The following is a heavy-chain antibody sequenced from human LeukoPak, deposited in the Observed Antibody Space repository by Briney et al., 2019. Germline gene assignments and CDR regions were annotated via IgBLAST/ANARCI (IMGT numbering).Heavy chain of an antibody. CDR2: ISGDGDNT. CDR1: GFTFSNYG. Sequence: GGSLRLSCAASGFTFSNYGMSWVRQAPGKGLEWVSGISGDGDNTYYADSVKGRSSISRDNSKNTLYLQMDSLRAEDTAVYHCAKTNGYYDYWGRGTLVTVSS. J-gene: IGHJ4*02. D-gene: IGHD3-22*01. CDR3: AKTNGYYDY. V-gene: IGHV3-23*01.